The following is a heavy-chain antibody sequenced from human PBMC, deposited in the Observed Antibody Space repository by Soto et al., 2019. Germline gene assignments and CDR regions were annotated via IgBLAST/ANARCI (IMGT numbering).Heavy chain of an antibody. D-gene: IGHD5-12*01. CDR2: INHSGST. CDR3: ARASRSGYNY. J-gene: IGHJ4*02. Sequence: QVQLQQWGAGLLKPSETLSLTCAVYGGSFSGYYWSWIRQPPGKGLEWIGEINHSGSTNYNPSLKSGVTISVDTSKNQFSLKLSSVTAADTAVYYCARASRSGYNYWGQGTLVTVSS. CDR1: GGSFSGYY. V-gene: IGHV4-34*01.